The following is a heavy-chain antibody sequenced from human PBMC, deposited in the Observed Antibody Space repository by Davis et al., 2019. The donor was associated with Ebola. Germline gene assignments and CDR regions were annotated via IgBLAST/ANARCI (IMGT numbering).Heavy chain of an antibody. V-gene: IGHV3-9*01. CDR2: ISWNSGSI. CDR3: AKDRLRLWLGES. J-gene: IGHJ5*02. D-gene: IGHD3-10*01. Sequence: GGSLRLSCAASGFTFDDYAMHWVRQAPGKGLEWVSGISWNSGSIGYADSVKGRFTISRDNAKNSLYLQMNSLRAEDTAVYYCAKDRLRLWLGESSGQGTLVTISS. CDR1: GFTFDDYA.